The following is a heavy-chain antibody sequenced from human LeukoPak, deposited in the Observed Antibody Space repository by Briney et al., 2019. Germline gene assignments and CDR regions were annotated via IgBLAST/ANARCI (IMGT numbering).Heavy chain of an antibody. J-gene: IGHJ6*03. CDR3: ARGFPRDYMDV. Sequence: ASVKVSCKASGYTFTSYDINWVRQATGQGLEWMGWMNPNSGNTGYAQKFQGRVTMTRNTSISTAYMELSNLRSEDTAVYCCARGFPRDYMDVWGKGTTVTVSS. D-gene: IGHD5-24*01. CDR2: MNPNSGNT. V-gene: IGHV1-8*01. CDR1: GYTFTSYD.